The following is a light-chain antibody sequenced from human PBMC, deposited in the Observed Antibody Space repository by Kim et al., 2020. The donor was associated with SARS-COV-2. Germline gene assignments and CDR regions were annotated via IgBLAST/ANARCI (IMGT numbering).Light chain of an antibody. CDR3: QSYDISRSVV. J-gene: IGLJ2*01. V-gene: IGLV1-40*01. CDR2: DNT. CDR1: SSNIGAAHD. Sequence: QSVLTQPPSVSGAPGQRVSISCTGSSSNIGAAHDVHWYQQLPGTAPKLLIYDNTHRPSGVPDRFSGSKSGISAFLAITGLQAEDEADYYCQSYDISRSVVFGGGTQLTVL.